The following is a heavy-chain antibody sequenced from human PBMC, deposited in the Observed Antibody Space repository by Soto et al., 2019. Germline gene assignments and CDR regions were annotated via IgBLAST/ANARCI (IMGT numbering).Heavy chain of an antibody. Sequence: GGSLRLSCAASGFTFRNYDLHWVRQAPGKGLEWVSFLSGSGGGTYYADSVKGRFTISRDNSKNTLYLQMNSLRAEDTAVDYCATLGPARLLASWGQGTRVTVSS. J-gene: IGHJ4*02. CDR2: LSGSGGGT. V-gene: IGHV3-23*01. D-gene: IGHD1-26*01. CDR1: GFTFRNYD. CDR3: ATLGPARLLAS.